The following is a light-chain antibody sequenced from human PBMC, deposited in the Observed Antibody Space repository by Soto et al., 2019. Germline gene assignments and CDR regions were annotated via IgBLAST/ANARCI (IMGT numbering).Light chain of an antibody. CDR1: QSVRSF. V-gene: IGKV3-11*01. CDR3: QQRDNWSSVT. CDR2: DAS. J-gene: IGKJ4*01. Sequence: EIVLTQSPANLSLSPGDRATLSCRASQSVRSFLAWYQQKPGQAPRLLIYDASNRATGIPVRFSGSGSGTDFTLTISSLEPEDFAVYYCQQRDNWSSVTFGGGTKVEIK.